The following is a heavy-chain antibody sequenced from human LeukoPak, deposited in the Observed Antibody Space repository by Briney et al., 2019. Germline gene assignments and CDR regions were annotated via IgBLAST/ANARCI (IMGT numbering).Heavy chain of an antibody. D-gene: IGHD3-10*01. CDR3: ARVKRVTMVRGVEDY. CDR1: GGSFSGYY. V-gene: IGHV4-34*01. Sequence: SETLSLTCAVYGGSFSGYYWSWIRQPPGKGLEWIGEINHSGSTNYNPSLKSRVTISVDTSKNQFSLKLSSVTAADTAVYYCARVKRVTMVRGVEDYWGQGTLVTVSS. J-gene: IGHJ4*02. CDR2: INHSGST.